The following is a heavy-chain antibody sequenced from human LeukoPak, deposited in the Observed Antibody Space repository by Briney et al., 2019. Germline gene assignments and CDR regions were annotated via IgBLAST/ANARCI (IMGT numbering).Heavy chain of an antibody. V-gene: IGHV1-18*01. J-gene: IGHJ4*02. CDR2: VSAYADNT. CDR3: ARNLDSSSDY. Sequence: ASVKVSCKASGYTFINYGITWVRQAPGQGLEWMGWVSAYADNTNYVQKFQGRVSMTTDTSTNTAYMELRSLRPDDTAVYYCARNLDSSSDYWGQGTLVTVSS. CDR1: GYTFINYG. D-gene: IGHD6-13*01.